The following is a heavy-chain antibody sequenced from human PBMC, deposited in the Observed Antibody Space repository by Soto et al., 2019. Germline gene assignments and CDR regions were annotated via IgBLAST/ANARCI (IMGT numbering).Heavy chain of an antibody. CDR3: AKDSYSSYAFDI. D-gene: IGHD6-6*01. J-gene: IGHJ3*02. CDR2: ISGSGGST. Sequence: EVQLLESGGGLVQPGGSLRLSCAASGFTFSSYAMSWVRQAPGKGLEWVSAISGSGGSTYYADSVKGRFTISRDNAKNTLYLQMNSLRAEDTAVYYCAKDSYSSYAFDIWGQGTMVTVSS. V-gene: IGHV3-23*01. CDR1: GFTFSSYA.